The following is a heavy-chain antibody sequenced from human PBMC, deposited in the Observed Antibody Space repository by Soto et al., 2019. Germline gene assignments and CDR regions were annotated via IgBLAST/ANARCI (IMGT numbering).Heavy chain of an antibody. CDR3: AHRGYGDYPRDNWFDP. V-gene: IGHV2-5*01. CDR2: IYWNDDK. Sequence: QITLKESGPTLVKPTQTLTLTCTFSGFSLSTGGLGVGWLRQPPGRALEWLALIYWNDDKRYNPSLKSRLTITKDTSKIQVVLTMTNMDPVDTATYYCAHRGYGDYPRDNWFDPWGQGTLVTVSS. CDR1: GFSLSTGGLG. J-gene: IGHJ5*02. D-gene: IGHD4-17*01.